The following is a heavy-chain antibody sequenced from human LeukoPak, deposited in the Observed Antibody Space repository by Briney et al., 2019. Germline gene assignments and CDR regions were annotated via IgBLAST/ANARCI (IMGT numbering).Heavy chain of an antibody. CDR3: ARDAAAGSENFDH. CDR2: IIPILGIA. CDR1: GGTFSSYA. Sequence: GSSVKVSCKASGGTFSSYAISWVRQAPGQGLEWMGRIIPILGIANYAQKFQGRVTITADKSTSTAYMELSSLRSEDTAVYYCARDAAAGSENFDHWGQGTLVTVSS. D-gene: IGHD6-13*01. J-gene: IGHJ4*02. V-gene: IGHV1-69*04.